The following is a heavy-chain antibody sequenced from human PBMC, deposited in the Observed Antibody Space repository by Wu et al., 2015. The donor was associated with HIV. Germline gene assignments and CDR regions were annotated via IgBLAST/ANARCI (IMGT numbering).Heavy chain of an antibody. Sequence: QVQLVQSGAEVKKPGSSMNVSCKASGGNFSNYLIDRVRLAPGQGLEWMGGIIPIFGTANYAQKFQGRVTITTDESTSTAYMELSSLRSEDTAVYYCARSGVPEMGEFVVYYWGQGTLVTVST. CDR2: IIPIFGTA. J-gene: IGHJ4*02. CDR3: ARSGVPEMGEFVVYY. V-gene: IGHV1-69*05. D-gene: IGHD3-16*01. CDR1: GGNFSNYL.